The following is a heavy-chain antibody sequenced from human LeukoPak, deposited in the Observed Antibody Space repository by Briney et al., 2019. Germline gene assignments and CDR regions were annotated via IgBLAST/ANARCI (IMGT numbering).Heavy chain of an antibody. V-gene: IGHV3-7*03. D-gene: IGHD3-10*01. CDR3: AKDDPPTMVQGVPSFDY. CDR1: GFTFSSYW. Sequence: GGSLRLSCAASGFTFSSYWMSWVRQAPGKGLEWVANIKQDGSEKYYVDSVKGRFTISRDNAKNSLYLQMNSLRAEDTAVYYCAKDDPPTMVQGVPSFDYWGQGTLVTVSS. CDR2: IKQDGSEK. J-gene: IGHJ4*02.